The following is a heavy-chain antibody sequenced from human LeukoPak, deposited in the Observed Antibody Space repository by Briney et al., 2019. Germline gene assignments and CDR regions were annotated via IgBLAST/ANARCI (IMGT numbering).Heavy chain of an antibody. CDR1: GYSISSGYY. D-gene: IGHD1-14*01. J-gene: IGHJ6*03. CDR3: ARAETMGYYMDV. CDR2: IYHSGST. Sequence: SETLSLTCTVSGYSISSGYYWGWIRQPPGKGLEWIGSIYHSGSTYYNPSLKSRVTISVDTSKNQFSLKLSSVTAADTAVYYCARAETMGYYMDVWGKGTTVTVSS. V-gene: IGHV4-38-2*02.